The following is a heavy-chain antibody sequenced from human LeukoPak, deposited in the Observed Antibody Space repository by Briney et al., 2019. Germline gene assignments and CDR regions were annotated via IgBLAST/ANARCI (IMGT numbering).Heavy chain of an antibody. Sequence: GGSLRLSCAASGFTFSDYAVHWVRQAPGQGLGWVAVIAYGGSNEYHADSVKGRFTISRDNSKSTLYLQMNSLRPEDTAVYYCARNKPIIGFFGMDVWGQGTTVTVSS. CDR3: ARNKPIIGFFGMDV. CDR2: IAYGGSNE. D-gene: IGHD1-14*01. V-gene: IGHV3-30*04. CDR1: GFTFSDYA. J-gene: IGHJ6*02.